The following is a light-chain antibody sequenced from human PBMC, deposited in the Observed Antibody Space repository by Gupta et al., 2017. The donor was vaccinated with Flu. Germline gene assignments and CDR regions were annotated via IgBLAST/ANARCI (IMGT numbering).Light chain of an antibody. CDR3: MQAQQTLT. J-gene: IGKJ3*01. CDR1: QSLLHSNGYNY. Sequence: IVMTQSPLSLPVTPGEPASISCRSSQSLLHSNGYNYLDWYLQKPGQSPQLLIYLGSNRASGVPDRFSGSGSGTDFTLKISRGEAEDVGVYYCMQAQQTLTFGPGTXLDIK. V-gene: IGKV2-28*01. CDR2: LGS.